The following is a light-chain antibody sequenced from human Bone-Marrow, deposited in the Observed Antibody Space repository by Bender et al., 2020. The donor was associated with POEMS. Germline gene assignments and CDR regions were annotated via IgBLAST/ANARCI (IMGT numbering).Light chain of an antibody. J-gene: IGLJ3*02. V-gene: IGLV1-44*01. CDR2: TNN. Sequence: QSVLTQPPSASGTPGQRVTISCSGSNSNIGSNTVNWYQHLPGTAPKLLIYTNNQRPSGVPDRFSGSKSGTSASLAISGLQSEDEATYYCSTWDDSLSGWVFGGGTKLTVL. CDR1: NSNIGSNT. CDR3: STWDDSLSGWV.